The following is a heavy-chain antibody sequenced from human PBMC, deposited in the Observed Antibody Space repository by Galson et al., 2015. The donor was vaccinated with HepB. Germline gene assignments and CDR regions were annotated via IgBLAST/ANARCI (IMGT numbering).Heavy chain of an antibody. Sequence: CAISGDSVSSNSSLWNWIRQSPSRGLEWLGRTYYRSKWNNDYAVSVKSRISITSDTSKNHFSLQLNSVTPEDTAVYYCARDQGDDYVNYYYYSGMDVWGQGTTVTVSS. V-gene: IGHV6-1*01. CDR2: TYYRSKWNN. J-gene: IGHJ6*02. CDR3: ARDQGDDYVNYYYYSGMDV. D-gene: IGHD4-17*01. CDR1: GDSVSSNSSL.